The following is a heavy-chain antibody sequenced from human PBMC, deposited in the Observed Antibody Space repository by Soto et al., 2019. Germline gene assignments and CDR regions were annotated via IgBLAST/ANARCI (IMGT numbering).Heavy chain of an antibody. CDR1: GFTVSSNY. J-gene: IGHJ4*02. D-gene: IGHD2-15*01. CDR2: IFPDGST. Sequence: EVQLMESGGGLVQPGGSLRLSCTVSGFTVSSNYMNWVRQAPGKGLEWVSVIFPDGSTYYTDSVRDRFTISRDNSKNTLYLQMNSLRAEDTAVYFCARRALPHAFVDYWGQGTLVTVSS. CDR3: ARRALPHAFVDY. V-gene: IGHV3-66*01.